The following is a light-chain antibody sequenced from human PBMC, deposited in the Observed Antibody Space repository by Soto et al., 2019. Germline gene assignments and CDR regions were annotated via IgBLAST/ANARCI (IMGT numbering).Light chain of an antibody. V-gene: IGKV1-5*03. CDR3: QQYNSYPLT. J-gene: IGKJ4*01. CDR2: KAS. CDR1: QTISSW. Sequence: DIQMTQSPSTLSASVGDRVTITCRASQTISSWLAWYQQKPGKAPKLLIYKASSLESGVPSRFSGSESGTEVTLTISSLQPDDFATYYCQQYNSYPLTFGGGTKVEIK.